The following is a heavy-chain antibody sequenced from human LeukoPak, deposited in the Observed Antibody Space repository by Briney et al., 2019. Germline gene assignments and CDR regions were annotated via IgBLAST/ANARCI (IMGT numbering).Heavy chain of an antibody. CDR2: ISYDGSKK. CDR1: GLTFNTYA. J-gene: IGHJ4*02. D-gene: IGHD2/OR15-2a*01. CDR3: TRSGRGAFFKAYFDY. Sequence: PGRSLRLSCAASGLTFNTYAMHWVRQASGKGLEWVAVISYDGSKKFYADSVKGRFTISRDKLNDMLYLQMSSLRDDDTGVYYCTRSGRGAFFKAYFDYWGQGTLVTVSS. V-gene: IGHV3-30*07.